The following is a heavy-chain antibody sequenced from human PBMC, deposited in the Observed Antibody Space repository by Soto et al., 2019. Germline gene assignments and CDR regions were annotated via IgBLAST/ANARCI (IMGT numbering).Heavy chain of an antibody. V-gene: IGHV3-23*01. CDR2: ISVNLSTT. D-gene: IGHD2-2*01. CDR1: GFTFSTYA. CDR3: SIIIIPAADYYYGMDV. Sequence: GGSLRLSCAASGFTFSTYAMTWVRQAPGKGLEWVSAISVNLSTTFYADSVRGRFTISRDNSKNMLFLHMHSLRAEDSAVYYCSIIIIPAADYYYGMDVWGQGTTVTVSS. J-gene: IGHJ6*02.